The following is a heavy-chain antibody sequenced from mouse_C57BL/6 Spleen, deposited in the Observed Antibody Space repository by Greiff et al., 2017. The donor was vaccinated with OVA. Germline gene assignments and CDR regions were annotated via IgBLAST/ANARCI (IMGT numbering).Heavy chain of an antibody. D-gene: IGHD6-1*01. CDR2: IHPHNVNT. V-gene: IGHV1-64*01. J-gene: IGHJ4*01. Sequence: QVQLQQSGAELVKPGASVKLSCKASGYTFTSYWMHWVKQRHAPPHEWIGMIHPHNVNTNYNEKFKSKATLTVDKSSSTAYMQLSSLTSEDSAVYYCARRGASYAMDYWGQGTSVTVSS. CDR1: GYTFTSYW. CDR3: ARRGASYAMDY.